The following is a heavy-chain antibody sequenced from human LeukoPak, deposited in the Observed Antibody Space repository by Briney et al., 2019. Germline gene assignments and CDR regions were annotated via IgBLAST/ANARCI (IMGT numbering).Heavy chain of an antibody. D-gene: IGHD5-12*01. V-gene: IGHV4-34*01. CDR2: INHSGST. Sequence: SETLTLTCAVYGGSFSGYYWSWIRQPPGKGLEWIGEINHSGSTNYNPSLKSRVTISVDTSKNQFSLKLSSVTAADTAVYYCARGPVAPVSANNDYWGQGTLVTVSS. CDR1: GGSFSGYY. J-gene: IGHJ4*02. CDR3: ARGPVAPVSANNDY.